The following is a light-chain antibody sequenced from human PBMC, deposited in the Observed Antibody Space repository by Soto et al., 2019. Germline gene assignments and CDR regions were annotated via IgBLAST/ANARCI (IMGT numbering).Light chain of an antibody. CDR3: ASWDDSLSALV. V-gene: IGLV1-47*01. Sequence: QSVLTQPPSASGTPGQRVTISCSGSSSNIGSNYVYWYQQLPGTAPKLLIYRNNQPPSGVPDRFSGSKSGTSASLAISGLRSDDEADYYCASWDDSLSALVFDGGTKRTVL. J-gene: IGLJ2*01. CDR2: RNN. CDR1: SSNIGSNY.